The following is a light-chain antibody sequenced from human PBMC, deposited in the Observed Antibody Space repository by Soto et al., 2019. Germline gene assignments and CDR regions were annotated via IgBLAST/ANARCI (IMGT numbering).Light chain of an antibody. CDR1: SSDVGGYNY. V-gene: IGLV2-14*01. Sequence: QSVLTQPASVSGSPGQSITISCTGTSSDVGGYNYVSWYQQHPGKAPKLMIYNVSNRPSGDSNRFSGSKSGNTASLTISVLEAEDEGHYYCSSFTSTNTVLFGGGTKVTVL. J-gene: IGLJ2*01. CDR3: SSFTSTNTVL. CDR2: NVS.